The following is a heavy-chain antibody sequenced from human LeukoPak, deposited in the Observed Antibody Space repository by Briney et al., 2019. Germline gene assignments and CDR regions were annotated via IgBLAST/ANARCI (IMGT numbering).Heavy chain of an antibody. CDR1: GYTFTSYY. CDR3: ARDIAVAIPTNWFDP. Sequence: ASVKVSCKASGYTFTSYYMHWVRQAPGQGLEWMGIINPSGGSTSYAQKFQGRVTMTRDMSTSTVYMELSSLRSEDTAVYYCARDIAVAIPTNWFDPWGQGTLVTAS. J-gene: IGHJ5*02. D-gene: IGHD6-19*01. V-gene: IGHV1-46*01. CDR2: INPSGGST.